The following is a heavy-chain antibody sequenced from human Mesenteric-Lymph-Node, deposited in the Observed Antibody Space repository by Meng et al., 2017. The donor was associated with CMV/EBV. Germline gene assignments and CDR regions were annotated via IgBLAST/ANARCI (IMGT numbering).Heavy chain of an antibody. J-gene: IGHJ4*02. CDR3: ARLGDYYESSWLVDY. CDR1: GYSFTTYW. Sequence: KVSCKGSGYSFTTYWIGWVRQMPGKGLEWMGIIYPGDSDIRYSPSFQGQVTISADKSISTAYLQWSSLKASDTAMYYCARLGDYYESSWLVDYWGQGTLVTVSS. V-gene: IGHV5-51*01. D-gene: IGHD3-22*01. CDR2: IYPGDSDI.